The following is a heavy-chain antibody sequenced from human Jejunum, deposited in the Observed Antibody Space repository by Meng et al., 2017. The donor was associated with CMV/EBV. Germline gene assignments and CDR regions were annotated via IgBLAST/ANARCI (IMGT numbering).Heavy chain of an antibody. Sequence: AASGFTFSSYALIWVRQAPGKGLEWVSTISGSGRNTYYADSMKDRFTISRDNSKNMLYVEMNSLRAENTAVYYCAKESYSNDLDYWGQGTLVTVSS. CDR1: GFTFSSYA. V-gene: IGHV3-23*01. CDR2: ISGSGRNT. J-gene: IGHJ4*02. D-gene: IGHD4-11*01. CDR3: AKESYSNDLDY.